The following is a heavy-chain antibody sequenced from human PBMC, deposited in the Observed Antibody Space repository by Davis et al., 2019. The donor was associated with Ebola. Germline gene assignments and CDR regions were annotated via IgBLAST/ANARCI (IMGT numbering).Heavy chain of an antibody. J-gene: IGHJ3*01. CDR1: GYTFTSYY. CDR3: VRDDTGYSSNLGRFRDHPFDL. Sequence: AASVKVSCKASGYTFTSYYMHWVRQAPGQGLEWMGIINPSDGNTNYAQKFQGRVTMTRDTSTTTVYMELSSLRSEDTAVYYCVRDDTGYSSNLGRFRDHPFDLWGQGTMVTVSS. D-gene: IGHD4-11*01. CDR2: INPSDGNT. V-gene: IGHV1-46*01.